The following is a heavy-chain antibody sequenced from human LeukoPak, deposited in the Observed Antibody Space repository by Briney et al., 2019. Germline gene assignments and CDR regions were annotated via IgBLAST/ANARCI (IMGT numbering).Heavy chain of an antibody. CDR1: GFTFSSYA. CDR3: AKDIRITMVRGVIPHDAFDI. D-gene: IGHD3-10*01. V-gene: IGHV3-23*01. CDR2: ISGSGGST. J-gene: IGHJ3*02. Sequence: GGSLRLSCAASGFTFSSYAMSWVRQAPGKGLEWVSAISGSGGSTYYADSVKGRFTISRDNSKNTLYLQMNSLRAEDTAVYYCAKDIRITMVRGVIPHDAFDIWGQGTMVTVSS.